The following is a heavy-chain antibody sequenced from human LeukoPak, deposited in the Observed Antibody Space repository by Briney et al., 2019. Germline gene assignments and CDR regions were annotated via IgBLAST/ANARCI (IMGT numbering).Heavy chain of an antibody. V-gene: IGHV4-61*02. D-gene: IGHD4-17*01. J-gene: IGHJ6*03. CDR1: GGSISSGSYY. Sequence: PSETLSLTCTVSGGSISSGSYYWSWIRQPAGKGLEWIGRIYTSGSTNHNPSLKSRVTISVDTSKNQFSLKLSSVTAADTAVYYCARVLRKGPYGDGGYFYFFMDVWGKGTTVTVSS. CDR3: ARVLRKGPYGDGGYFYFFMDV. CDR2: IYTSGST.